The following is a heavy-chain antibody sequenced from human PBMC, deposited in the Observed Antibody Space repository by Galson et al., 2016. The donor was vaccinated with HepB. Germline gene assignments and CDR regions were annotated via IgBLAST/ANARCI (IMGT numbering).Heavy chain of an antibody. V-gene: IGHV3-30*18. CDR2: VSYDGSAE. Sequence: SLRLSCAASGFTLTNYGMHWVRQAPGKGLEWVAMVSYDGSAEYYADSVKGRFTISRDNSENTMYLQMSSPRTEDTAVYYCAKDLWINKWTNYFDYWGQGTLVTVSS. J-gene: IGHJ4*02. CDR1: GFTLTNYG. CDR3: AKDLWINKWTNYFDY. D-gene: IGHD2-21*01.